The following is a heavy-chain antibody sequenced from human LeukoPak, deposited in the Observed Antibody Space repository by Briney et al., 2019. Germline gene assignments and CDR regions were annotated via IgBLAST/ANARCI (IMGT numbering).Heavy chain of an antibody. Sequence: PSETLSLTCTVSGGPISNYYGTWIRQSPGQGLEWIGYVYNSGITDYNPSLKSRLTISVDTSKNQLSLKLSSMTAADTAVYYCARSRGLAGAATVINYWGQGTLVTVSS. J-gene: IGHJ4*02. CDR3: ARSRGLAGAATVINY. CDR2: VYNSGIT. CDR1: GGPISNYY. V-gene: IGHV4-59*08. D-gene: IGHD6-25*01.